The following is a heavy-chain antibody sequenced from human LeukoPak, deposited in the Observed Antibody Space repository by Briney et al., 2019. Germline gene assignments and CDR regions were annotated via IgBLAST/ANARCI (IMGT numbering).Heavy chain of an antibody. Sequence: ASVKVSCKASGYTFTSYDINCVSQATGQGREWMGWMNPNSGNTGYAQKFQGRVTMTRNTSISTAYMELSSLRSEDTAVYYCARDGRVYFDYWGQGTLVTVSS. D-gene: IGHD3-10*02. CDR3: ARDGRVYFDY. CDR2: MNPNSGNT. CDR1: GYTFTSYD. V-gene: IGHV1-8*01. J-gene: IGHJ4*02.